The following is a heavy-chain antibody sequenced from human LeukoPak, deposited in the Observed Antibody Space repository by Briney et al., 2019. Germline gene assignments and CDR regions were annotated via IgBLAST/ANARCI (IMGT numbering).Heavy chain of an antibody. Sequence: PGGSLRLSCAASGFTFTSYWMHWVRQAPGKGLVWVSRIHSDGSSTSYADSVKGRFTISRDNAKNTVYLQMNSLRAEDTAVYYCAKDRYYDSSGYLDYWGQGTLVTVSS. CDR1: GFTFTSYW. J-gene: IGHJ4*02. CDR3: AKDRYYDSSGYLDY. V-gene: IGHV3-74*01. D-gene: IGHD3-22*01. CDR2: IHSDGSST.